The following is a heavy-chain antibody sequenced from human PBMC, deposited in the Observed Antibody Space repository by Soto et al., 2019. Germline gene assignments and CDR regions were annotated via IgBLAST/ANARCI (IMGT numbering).Heavy chain of an antibody. J-gene: IGHJ5*02. CDR1: GVSVTAGNL. D-gene: IGHD3-10*01. CDR3: ARVLSGNKEWFDP. V-gene: IGHV4-4*02. CDR2: VFPDGST. Sequence: QVHLQESGPGLVKPWGTLSLTCAVSGVSVTAGNLWSWVRQSPGKGLEWIGEVFPDGSTNNNPSLKSRVTISLDKSQNHFSLILTSVTAADTALYYGARVLSGNKEWFDPCGQGTLVTVSS.